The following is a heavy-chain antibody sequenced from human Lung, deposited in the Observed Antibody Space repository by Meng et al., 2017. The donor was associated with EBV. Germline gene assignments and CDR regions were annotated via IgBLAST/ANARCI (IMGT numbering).Heavy chain of an antibody. D-gene: IGHD1-26*01. CDR2: ITPDGGRT. CDR1: GFSFSAYW. Sequence: EVEVVESGGTLVQPGGSLRLSCATSGFSFSAYWMHWVRQVPGKGLQWVSRITPDGGRTDYADSVQGRFTISRDNAAKTLFLQMKSLRPEDSAGYYCSRDLMGPDDWWGQGTLVTVSS. J-gene: IGHJ4*02. CDR3: SRDLMGPDDW. V-gene: IGHV3-74*01.